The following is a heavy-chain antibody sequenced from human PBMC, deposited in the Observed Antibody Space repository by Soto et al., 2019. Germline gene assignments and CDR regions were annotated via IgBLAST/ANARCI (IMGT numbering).Heavy chain of an antibody. J-gene: IGHJ5*02. CDR3: AKCQPAVNSDT. CDR1: GFTFSSYA. V-gene: IGHV3-23*01. D-gene: IGHD2-2*01. CDR2: IAGSGGST. Sequence: EVQLLESGGGLVQPGGSLRLSCAASGFTFSSYAMTCVRQAPGKGLEWVSAIAGSGGSTYYADSVKGRFTISRYNAKNSRYLQMHSLSAEDTAVYYCAKCQPAVNSDTWCQGTLVTVSS.